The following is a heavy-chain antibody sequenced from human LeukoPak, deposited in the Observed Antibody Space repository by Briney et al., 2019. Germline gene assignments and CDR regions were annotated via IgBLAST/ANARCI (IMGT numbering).Heavy chain of an antibody. Sequence: PSETLSLTCAVYGGSFSVYYWSGIRQPPGKGLEWIGEINHSGSTNYNPPLKSRVTISVDTSKNQFSLKLSSVTAADTAVYYCASKVMVRGVIINPQVDYWGQGTLVTVSS. CDR3: ASKVMVRGVIINPQVDY. D-gene: IGHD3-10*01. V-gene: IGHV4-34*01. CDR2: INHSGST. CDR1: GGSFSVYY. J-gene: IGHJ4*02.